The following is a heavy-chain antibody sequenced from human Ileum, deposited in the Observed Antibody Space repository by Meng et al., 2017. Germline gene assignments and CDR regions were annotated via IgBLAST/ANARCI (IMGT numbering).Heavy chain of an antibody. CDR1: CIW. CDR2: IFQSGRT. D-gene: IGHD3-22*01. J-gene: IGHJ4*02. Sequence: HVQVEESGARLVKPSGTFALTCAVSCIWWSWVRQPPGKGLEWIGEIFQSGRTNYNPSLKSRVTISIDKSKSQISLQLSAVTAADTAVYSCATSNDRDVYYLGYWGQGTLVTVSS. CDR3: ATSNDRDVYYLGY. V-gene: IGHV4-4*02.